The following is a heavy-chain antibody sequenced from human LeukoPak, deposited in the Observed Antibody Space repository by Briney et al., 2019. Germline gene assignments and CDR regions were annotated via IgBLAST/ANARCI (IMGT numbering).Heavy chain of an antibody. D-gene: IGHD3-10*01. CDR1: GFTFSSYS. CDR3: ARDRRYGSGSAYDY. J-gene: IGHJ4*02. V-gene: IGHV3-21*01. CDR2: ISSSSSYI. Sequence: GGTLRLSCAASGFTFSSYSMNWVRQAPGKGLEWVSSISSSSSYIYYADSVKGRFTISRDNAKNSLYLQMNSLRAEDTAVYYCARDRRYGSGSAYDYWGQGTLVTVSS.